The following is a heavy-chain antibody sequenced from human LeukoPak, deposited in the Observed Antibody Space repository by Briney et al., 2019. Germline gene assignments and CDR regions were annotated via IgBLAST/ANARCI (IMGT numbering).Heavy chain of an antibody. CDR2: IKQDGSEK. D-gene: IGHD2-2*01. J-gene: IGHJ4*02. CDR1: GFPFSSYW. V-gene: IGHV3-7*01. CDR3: ASEREYCSSTSCHYYFDY. Sequence: GGSLRLSCAASGFPFSSYWMSWVRQAPGKGLEWVANIKQDGSEKYYVDSVKGRFTISRDNAKNSLYLQMNSLRAEDTAVYYCASEREYCSSTSCHYYFDYWGQGTLVTVSS.